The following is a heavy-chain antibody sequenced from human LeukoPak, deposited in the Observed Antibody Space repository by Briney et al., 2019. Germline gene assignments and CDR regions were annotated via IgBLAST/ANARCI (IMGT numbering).Heavy chain of an antibody. V-gene: IGHV3-66*01. CDR3: AGETHWGPESY. CDR2: IHYDGAT. D-gene: IGHD7-27*01. Sequence: GGSLRLSCVASEFTASNSLMAWVRLAPRKGLEWLSLIHYDGATFYADSLKGRFTISRDNSKNTLYLQMNSLRPEDTAVYYCAGETHWGPESYWGQGTLVTVSS. CDR1: EFTASNSL. J-gene: IGHJ4*02.